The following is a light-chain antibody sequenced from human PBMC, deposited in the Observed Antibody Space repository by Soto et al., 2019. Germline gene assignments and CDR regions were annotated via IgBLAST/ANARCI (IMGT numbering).Light chain of an antibody. CDR1: QSVSSSF. CDR2: GAS. J-gene: IGKJ1*01. V-gene: IGKV3-20*01. Sequence: ELVLTQSPGTLSLSPGERATLSCRASQSVSSSFLGWYQQKPGQTPRLLIYGASSRATDIPDSFSGSGSGTDFTLTISRLEPEDFAVYYCQYYGSSPRTFGQGTKVEVK. CDR3: QYYGSSPRT.